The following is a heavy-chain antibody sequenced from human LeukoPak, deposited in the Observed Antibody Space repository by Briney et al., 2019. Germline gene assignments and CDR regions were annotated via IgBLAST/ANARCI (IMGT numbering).Heavy chain of an antibody. Sequence: GASVKVSCKASGYTFTSYAMHWMRQAPGQRLEWMGWINAGNGNTKYSQKFQGRVTITRDTSASTAYMELSSLRSEDTAVYYCAGLGISVGVPDYWGQGTLVTVSS. CDR3: AGLGISVGVPDY. CDR1: GYTFTSYA. D-gene: IGHD6-19*01. CDR2: INAGNGNT. J-gene: IGHJ4*02. V-gene: IGHV1-3*01.